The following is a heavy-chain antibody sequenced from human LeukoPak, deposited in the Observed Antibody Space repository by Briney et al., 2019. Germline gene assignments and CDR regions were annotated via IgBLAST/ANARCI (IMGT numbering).Heavy chain of an antibody. D-gene: IGHD3-10*01. CDR1: GYIFTGYY. Sequence: GASVKVSCKASGYIFTGYYIHWARQTPGQGLEWMGWINPNSGGTNYAQKFQGRVTMTRDTPISTAYMELSRLKSDDSAVYYCATSSYYYGSGTSPLGSWGQGTLVTVSS. V-gene: IGHV1-2*02. CDR3: ATSSYYYGSGTSPLGS. J-gene: IGHJ4*02. CDR2: INPNSGGT.